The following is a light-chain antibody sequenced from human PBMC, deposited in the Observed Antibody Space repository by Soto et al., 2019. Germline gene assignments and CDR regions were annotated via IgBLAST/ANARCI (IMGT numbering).Light chain of an antibody. J-gene: IGKJ1*01. Sequence: EIVMTQSPATLSVSPGERATLSCRASQSVRSNLAWYQQKPGQAPSLLIYGASTRANGIPARFSGSGSGTDLTLTISSLQSEDFAVYYCQQYNNWPPGTFGQGAKVEIK. CDR2: GAS. V-gene: IGKV3-15*01. CDR1: QSVRSN. CDR3: QQYNNWPPGT.